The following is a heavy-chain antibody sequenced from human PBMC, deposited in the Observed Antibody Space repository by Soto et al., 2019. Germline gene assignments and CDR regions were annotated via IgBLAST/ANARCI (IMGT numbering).Heavy chain of an antibody. V-gene: IGHV3-49*03. CDR1: GFTFGDYA. CDR2: IRSKAYGGTT. J-gene: IGHJ4*02. CDR3: TTTDFWSGYSDY. Sequence: GGSLRLSCTASGFTFGDYAMSWFRQAPGKGLEWVGFIRSKAYGGTTEYAASVKGRFTISRDDSKSIAYLQMNSLKTEDTAVHYCTTTDFWSGYSDYWGQGTLVTVSS. D-gene: IGHD3-3*01.